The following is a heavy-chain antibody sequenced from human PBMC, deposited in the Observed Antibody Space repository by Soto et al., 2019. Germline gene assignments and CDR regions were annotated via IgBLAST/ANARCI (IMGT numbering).Heavy chain of an antibody. D-gene: IGHD3-10*01. Sequence: SETLSLTCTVSGGSISSYYWSWIRQPPGKGLEWIGYIYYSGSTYYNPSLKSRVTISVDTSKNQFSLKLSSVTAADTAVYYCARHAYGSGSSLDYWGQGTLVTVSS. CDR1: GGSISSYY. CDR3: ARHAYGSGSSLDY. J-gene: IGHJ4*02. CDR2: IYYSGST. V-gene: IGHV4-59*08.